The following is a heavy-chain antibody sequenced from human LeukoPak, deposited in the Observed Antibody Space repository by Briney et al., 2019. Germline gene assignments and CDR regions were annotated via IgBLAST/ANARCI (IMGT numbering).Heavy chain of an antibody. CDR1: GFTFSSYS. Sequence: GGSLRLSCAASGFTFSSYSMNWVRQAPGKGLAWVSSTSSSGSYIYYADSVKGRFTISRDNAKNSLYLQMNSLRAEDTAVYYCAREVSSGSYFFDYWGQGTLVTVSS. V-gene: IGHV3-21*01. D-gene: IGHD1-26*01. CDR3: AREVSSGSYFFDY. CDR2: TSSSGSYI. J-gene: IGHJ4*02.